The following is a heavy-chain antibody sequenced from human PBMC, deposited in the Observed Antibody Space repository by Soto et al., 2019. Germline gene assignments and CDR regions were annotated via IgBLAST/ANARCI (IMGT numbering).Heavy chain of an antibody. V-gene: IGHV4-39*01. CDR2: IYYSGST. Sequence: SETLSLTCTVSGGSISSSSYYWGWIRQPPGKGLEWIGSIYYSGSTYYNPSLKSRVTISVDTSKNQFSLKLSSVTAADTAVYYCARLRYSSGWHGGYYYYGMDVWGQVTTFTVSS. CDR1: GGSISSSSYY. D-gene: IGHD6-19*01. J-gene: IGHJ6*02. CDR3: ARLRYSSGWHGGYYYYGMDV.